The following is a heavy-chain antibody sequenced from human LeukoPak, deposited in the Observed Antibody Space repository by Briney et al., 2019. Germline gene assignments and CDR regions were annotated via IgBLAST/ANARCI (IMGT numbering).Heavy chain of an antibody. D-gene: IGHD3-9*01. CDR2: SRSKANNYAT. J-gene: IGHJ4*02. Sequence: PGGSLRLSCAVSGFTFSDSAIHWVRQASGKGLEWVGRSRSKANNYATAYAVSVKGRFTISIDDSKNTAYLQMNSLKTEDTAVYYCTRHLIDYWGQGTLVTVSS. V-gene: IGHV3-73*01. CDR1: GFTFSDSA. CDR3: TRHLIDY.